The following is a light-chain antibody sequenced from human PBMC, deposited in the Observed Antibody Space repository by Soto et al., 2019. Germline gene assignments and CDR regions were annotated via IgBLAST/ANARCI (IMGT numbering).Light chain of an antibody. CDR1: QSVSSN. CDR3: QQYNNWPPIN. CDR2: GAS. J-gene: IGKJ2*01. V-gene: IGKV3-15*01. Sequence: EIVMTQSPATLSVSPGERATLSCRASQSVSSNLAWYQQKPGQAPRLLIYGASTRATGIPARFSGSGSGTNFTLYISSLQSEDFAVYYCQQYNNWPPINFGQGTKLEIK.